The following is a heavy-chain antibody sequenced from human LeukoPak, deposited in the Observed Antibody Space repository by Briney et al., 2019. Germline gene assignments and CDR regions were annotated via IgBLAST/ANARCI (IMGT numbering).Heavy chain of an antibody. CDR2: INPNSGGT. Sequence: ASVKVSCKASGYTFTGYYMHWVRQAPGQGLEWMGWINPNSGGTNYAQKFQGRVTMTRDTSISTAYMELRSLRSDDTAVYYCARVMGGIVGAPIDYWGQGTLVTVSS. D-gene: IGHD1-26*01. CDR3: ARVMGGIVGAPIDY. J-gene: IGHJ4*02. V-gene: IGHV1-2*02. CDR1: GYTFTGYY.